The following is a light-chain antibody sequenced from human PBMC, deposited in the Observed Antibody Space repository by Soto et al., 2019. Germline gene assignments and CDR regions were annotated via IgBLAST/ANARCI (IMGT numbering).Light chain of an antibody. Sequence: EIVMTQSPATLSVSPGEGATLSFRASQSVSSKLAWYQQKPGQAPRLLIYDASHRATGIPVRFSGSGSDSDFTLIISSLEPEDVAVYYCQQRSQWPPMTFGQGTRLEIK. V-gene: IGKV3-11*01. CDR1: QSVSSK. CDR2: DAS. J-gene: IGKJ5*01. CDR3: QQRSQWPPMT.